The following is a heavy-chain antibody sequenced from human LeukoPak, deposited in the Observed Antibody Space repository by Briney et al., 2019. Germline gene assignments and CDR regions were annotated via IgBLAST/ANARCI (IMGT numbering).Heavy chain of an antibody. V-gene: IGHV1-2*02. D-gene: IGHD6-19*01. CDR3: ARDPGTTEYSSGRYVWFDP. J-gene: IGHJ5*02. CDR2: INPNSGGT. Sequence: ASVKVSCKASGYTFTGYYMHWVRQAPGQGLEWMGWINPNSGGTNYAQKFQGRVTMTRDTSISTAYMELSRLRSDDTAVYYCARDPGTTEYSSGRYVWFDPWGQGTLVTVSS. CDR1: GYTFTGYY.